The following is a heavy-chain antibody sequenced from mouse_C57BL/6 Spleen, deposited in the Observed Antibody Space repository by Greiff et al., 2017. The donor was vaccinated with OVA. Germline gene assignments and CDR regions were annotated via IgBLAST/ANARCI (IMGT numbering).Heavy chain of an antibody. CDR1: GYTFTDYE. D-gene: IGHD1-1*01. CDR3: TIYGSSLFDY. V-gene: IGHV1-15*01. CDR2: IDPETGGT. Sequence: VQLQQSGAELVRPGASVTLSCTASGYTFTDYEMHWVKQTPVHGLEWIGAIDPETGGTAYNQKFKGKAILTADKSSSTAYLELRSLTSEDSAVDYCTIYGSSLFDYWGQGTTLTVSS. J-gene: IGHJ2*01.